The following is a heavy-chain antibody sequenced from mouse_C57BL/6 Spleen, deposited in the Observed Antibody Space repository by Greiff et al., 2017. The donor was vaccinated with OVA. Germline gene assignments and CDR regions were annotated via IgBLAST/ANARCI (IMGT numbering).Heavy chain of an antibody. J-gene: IGHJ4*01. CDR1: GFTFTSYW. V-gene: IGHV1-69*01. CDR3: ARRGITTVVESSYAMAY. D-gene: IGHD1-1*01. CDR2: IDPSDSST. Sequence: VQLQQPGAELVMPGASVKLSCKASGFTFTSYWMPWVKQTPGQGLEWIGEIDPSDSSTNYNQKFKGQSTLTVDNSSTTAYLQLSSLTSEDAAVYDCARRGITTVVESSYAMAYWGQGTSVTVSS.